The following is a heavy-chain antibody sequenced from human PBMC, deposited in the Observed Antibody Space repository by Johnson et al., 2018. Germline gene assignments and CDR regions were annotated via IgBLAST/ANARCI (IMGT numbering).Heavy chain of an antibody. Sequence: VQLVQSGGGLVQPGGSLRLSCVVSGLTFSGTDMHWVRQASGKGLEWVGRIKSKAETYATAYAASMIGRFSMSRDDSKNTSFLQMNSLRTEDTALYSCAKSGGEGHSGGLLEWLHHYCMDAWGHGTTVTVSS. CDR2: IKSKAETYAT. CDR3: AKSGGEGHSGGLLEWLHHYCMDA. J-gene: IGHJ6*02. D-gene: IGHD3-3*01. CDR1: GLTFSGTD. V-gene: IGHV3-73*01.